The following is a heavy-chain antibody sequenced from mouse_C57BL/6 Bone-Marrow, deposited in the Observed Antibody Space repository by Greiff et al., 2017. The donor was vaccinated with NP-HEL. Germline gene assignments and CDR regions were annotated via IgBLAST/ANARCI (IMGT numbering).Heavy chain of an antibody. CDR1: GFTFSDYG. J-gene: IGHJ4*01. Sequence: EVQRVESGGGLVKPGGSLKLSCAASGFTFSDYGMHWVRQAPEKGLEWVAYISSGSSTIYYADTVKGRFTISRDNAKNTLFLQMTSLRSEDTAMYYCAREGSTMITTRGGYYAMDYWGQGTSVTVSS. CDR2: ISSGSSTI. CDR3: AREGSTMITTRGGYYAMDY. V-gene: IGHV5-17*01. D-gene: IGHD2-4*01.